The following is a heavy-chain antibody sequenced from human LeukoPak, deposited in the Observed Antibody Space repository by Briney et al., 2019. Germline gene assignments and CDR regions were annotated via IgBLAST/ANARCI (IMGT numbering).Heavy chain of an antibody. J-gene: IGHJ4*02. CDR3: ARLGDSSAYYYFDY. Sequence: SGTLSLTCVVYGGSFSGYYWSWICQPPGKGLEWIGEINHSGSTNYNPSLKSRVTISVDTSKNQFSLKLSSVTAADTAVYYCARLGDSSAYYYFDYWGQGTLVTVSS. V-gene: IGHV4-34*01. CDR1: GGSFSGYY. D-gene: IGHD3-22*01. CDR2: INHSGST.